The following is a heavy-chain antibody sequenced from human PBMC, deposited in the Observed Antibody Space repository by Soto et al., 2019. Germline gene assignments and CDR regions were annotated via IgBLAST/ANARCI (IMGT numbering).Heavy chain of an antibody. CDR2: IYNNGRT. Sequence: PSETLSLTCTVSGGSISSYYWSWIRQPPGRGLEWIGYIYNNGRTDYNPSLKSRATISVDTSKNHFSLKLSSVTPADTAVYYCARARFCTSTSCYHYFDFWGQGTLVTVSS. CDR1: GGSISSYY. CDR3: ARARFCTSTSCYHYFDF. V-gene: IGHV4-59*01. D-gene: IGHD2-2*01. J-gene: IGHJ4*02.